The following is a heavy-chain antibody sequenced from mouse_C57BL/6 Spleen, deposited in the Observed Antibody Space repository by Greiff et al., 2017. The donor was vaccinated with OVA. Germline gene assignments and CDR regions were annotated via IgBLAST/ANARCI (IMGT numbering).Heavy chain of an antibody. CDR1: GFTFSSYA. V-gene: IGHV5-9-1*02. Sequence: EVKVVESGEGLVKPGGSLKLSCAASGFTFSSYAMSWVRQTPEKRLEWVAYISSGGDYIYYADTVKGRFTISRDNARNTLYLQMSSLKSEDTAMYYCTREEAYYSNYYAMDYWGQGTSVTVSS. CDR3: TREEAYYSNYYAMDY. D-gene: IGHD2-5*01. J-gene: IGHJ4*01. CDR2: ISSGGDYI.